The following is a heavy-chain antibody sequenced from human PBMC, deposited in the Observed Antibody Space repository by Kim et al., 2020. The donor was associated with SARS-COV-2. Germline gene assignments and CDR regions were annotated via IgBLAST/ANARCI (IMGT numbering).Heavy chain of an antibody. CDR2: IKNKAFGGTT. D-gene: IGHD3-10*01. Sequence: GGSLRLSCTASGFTFDDYSMSWFRQAPGKGLEWVGSIKNKAFGGTTEYAPSVKGRISITKDESKSIAYLHMYSLTLDDTGMYYCSRDEYGTGSPIDPWG. V-gene: IGHV3-49*03. J-gene: IGHJ5*02. CDR1: GFTFDDYS. CDR3: SRDEYGTGSPIDP.